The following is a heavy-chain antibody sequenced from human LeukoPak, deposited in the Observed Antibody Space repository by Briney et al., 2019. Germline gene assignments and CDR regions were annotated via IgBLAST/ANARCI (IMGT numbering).Heavy chain of an antibody. CDR3: ARAGVTTSGDAFDI. J-gene: IGHJ3*02. CDR2: IYYSGST. V-gene: IGHV4-31*03. D-gene: IGHD4-17*01. Sequence: SQTLSLTCTVSGGSISSGGYYWSWIRQHPGKGLEWIGYIYYSGSTYYNPSLKSRVTISVDTSKNQFSLKLSSVTAADTAVYYCARAGVTTSGDAFDIWGQGTMVTVSS. CDR1: GGSISSGGYY.